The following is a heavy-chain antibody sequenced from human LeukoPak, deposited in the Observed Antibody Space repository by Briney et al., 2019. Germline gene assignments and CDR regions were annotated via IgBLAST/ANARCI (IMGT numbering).Heavy chain of an antibody. CDR1: GFTFSSYE. D-gene: IGHD2-2*01. V-gene: IGHV3-23*01. CDR2: ISGSGGST. Sequence: GGSLRLSCAASGFTFSSYEMNWVRQAPGKGLEWVSAISGSGGSTYYADSVKGRFTISRDNSKNTLYLQMNSLRAEDTAVYYCAKEYRGVVPAASVFDYWGQGTLVTVSS. CDR3: AKEYRGVVPAASVFDY. J-gene: IGHJ4*02.